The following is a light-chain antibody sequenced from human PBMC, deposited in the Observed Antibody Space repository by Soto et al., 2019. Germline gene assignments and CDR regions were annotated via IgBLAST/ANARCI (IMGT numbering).Light chain of an antibody. J-gene: IGKJ1*01. CDR3: QQRSNWPWT. CDR1: QSGNNN. Sequence: EIGVTQSPVTLSVSPGGRATLCCTASQSGNNNVAWYQQKPGHTPRLLIYSASNRATGIPARFSGSASGTDFTLTISRLEPEDFAVYYCQQRSNWPWTFGQGTKVDI. CDR2: SAS. V-gene: IGKV3-11*01.